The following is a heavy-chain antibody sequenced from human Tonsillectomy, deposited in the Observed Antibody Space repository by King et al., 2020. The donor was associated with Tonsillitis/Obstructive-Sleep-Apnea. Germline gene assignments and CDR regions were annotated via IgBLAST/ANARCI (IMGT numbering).Heavy chain of an antibody. CDR1: GGSISSYY. J-gene: IGHJ3*02. CDR2: IYYSGST. Sequence: MQLQESGPGLVKPSETLSLTCTVSGGSISSYYWSWIRQPPGKGLEWIGYIYYSGSTNYKPSLKSRVTISEDTSKNQFSLKLSSVTAADTAVYYCARAYYDILTGYLDDAFHIWGQGTMVTVSS. D-gene: IGHD3-9*01. CDR3: ARAYYDILTGYLDDAFHI. V-gene: IGHV4-59*08.